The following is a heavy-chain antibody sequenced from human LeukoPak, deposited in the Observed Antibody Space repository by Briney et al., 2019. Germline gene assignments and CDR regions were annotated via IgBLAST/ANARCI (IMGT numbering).Heavy chain of an antibody. CDR1: GDNVSTDIG. J-gene: IGHJ5*02. CDR3: PRGWLGSGFDT. V-gene: IGHV6-1*01. CDR2: TYYSSKWNN. Sequence: SQTLSLTCAISGDNVSTDIGWNWIRQSPSRGLEWLGRTYYSSKWNNDYALSVKSRMTVNSDTPKNQFSLLLTPVPPEATAVYSCPRGWLGSGFDTWGQGTLVTVSS. D-gene: IGHD6-19*01.